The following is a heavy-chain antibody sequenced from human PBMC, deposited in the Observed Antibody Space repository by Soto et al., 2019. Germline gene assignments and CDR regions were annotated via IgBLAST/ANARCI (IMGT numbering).Heavy chain of an antibody. CDR2: ISWNSGSI. CDR3: AKDTYYYGSGSMDV. V-gene: IGHV3-9*01. CDR1: GFTFDDYA. J-gene: IGHJ6*03. Sequence: GGSLRLSCAASGFTFDDYAMHWVRQAPGKGLEWVSGISWNSGSIGYADSVKGRFTISRDNAKNSLYLQMNSLRAEDTALYYCAKDTYYYGSGSMDVWGKGTTVTVSS. D-gene: IGHD3-10*01.